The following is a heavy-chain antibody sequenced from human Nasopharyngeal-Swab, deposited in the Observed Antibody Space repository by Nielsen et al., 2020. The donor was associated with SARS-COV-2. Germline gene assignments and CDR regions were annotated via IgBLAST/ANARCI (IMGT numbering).Heavy chain of an antibody. CDR1: GFTFSSYS. CDR3: ARDPIQRITMVRGVTRLNYYYMDV. D-gene: IGHD3-10*01. J-gene: IGHJ6*03. CDR2: ISSSSSYI. Sequence: GESLKISCAASGFTFSSYSMNWVRQAPGKGLEWVSSISSSSSYIYCADSVKGRFTISRDNAKNSLYLQMNSLRAEDTAMYYCARDPIQRITMVRGVTRLNYYYMDVWGKGTTVTVSS. V-gene: IGHV3-21*01.